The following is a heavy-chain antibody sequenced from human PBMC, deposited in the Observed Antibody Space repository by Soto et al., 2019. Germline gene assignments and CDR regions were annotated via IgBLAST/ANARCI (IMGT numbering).Heavy chain of an antibody. CDR2: ISAYNGNT. V-gene: IGHV1-18*01. D-gene: IGHD3-10*01. J-gene: IGHJ5*02. CDR1: GYTFTSYG. CDR3: ARAGNRLLWFGESNWFDP. Sequence: QVQLVQSGAEVKKPGASVKVSCKASGYTFTSYGISWVRQAPGQGLEWMGWISAYNGNTNYAQKLQGRVTMTTDTSTSTAYMELRSLRSDDTVVYYCARAGNRLLWFGESNWFDPWGQGTLVTVSS.